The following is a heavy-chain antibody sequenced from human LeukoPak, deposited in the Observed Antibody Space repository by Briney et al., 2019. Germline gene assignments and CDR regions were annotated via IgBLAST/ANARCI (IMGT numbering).Heavy chain of an antibody. CDR1: GYTFTSYD. D-gene: IGHD6-19*01. V-gene: IGHV1-18*01. CDR2: ISAYNGNT. CDR3: ARAETSSGWWRNAFDI. Sequence: ASVKVSCKASGYTFTSYDINWVRQAPGQGLEGMGWISAYNGNTNYAQKLKGRVTMTTETSTSTAYMELRSLRSEDTAVYYCARAETSSGWWRNAFDIWGQGTMVTVSS. J-gene: IGHJ3*02.